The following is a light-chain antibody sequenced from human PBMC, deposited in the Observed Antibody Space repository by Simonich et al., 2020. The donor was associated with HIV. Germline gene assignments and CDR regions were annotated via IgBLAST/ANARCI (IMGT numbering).Light chain of an antibody. Sequence: SSELTQYPVVSVALGQTVRITCRGDSLRKYFTNWYQQKQGQAPVLVIYGTTNRPSGIPDRFSGSSSQNTASASLTITGAQAEDEADYYCNSRDRSGNIWVFGGGTKLTVV. CDR2: GTT. J-gene: IGLJ3*02. CDR3: NSRDRSGNIWV. V-gene: IGLV3-19*01. CDR1: SLRKYF.